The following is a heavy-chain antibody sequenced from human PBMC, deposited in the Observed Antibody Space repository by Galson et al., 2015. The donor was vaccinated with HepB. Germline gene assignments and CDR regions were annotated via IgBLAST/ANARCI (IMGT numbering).Heavy chain of an antibody. CDR3: ARGSQLWELAPGDY. CDR1: GYTFISYG. V-gene: IGHV1-18*01. D-gene: IGHD5-18*01. Sequence: SVKVSCKASGYTFISYGVIWVRQAPGQGLEWMGWISTYTGNTKYAQKFQGRITMTRDTSTNTAYMELRSLRSEDTAVYYCARGSQLWELAPGDYWGQGTLVTVSS. J-gene: IGHJ4*02. CDR2: ISTYTGNT.